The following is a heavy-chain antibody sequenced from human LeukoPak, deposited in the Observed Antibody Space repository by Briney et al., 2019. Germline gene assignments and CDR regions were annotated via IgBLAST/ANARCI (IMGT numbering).Heavy chain of an antibody. CDR2: IWGSDDSA. CDR3: AKLQGKYGDYAFDY. V-gene: IGHV3-23*01. CDR1: GFTLSSYP. Sequence: GGSLRLSCAVSGFTLSSYPMAWVRQAPGKGLEWLSSIWGSDDSAHYTDSVKGRFTISRDTSENTLYLQMNSLRAEDTAVYYCAKLQGKYGDYAFDYWGQGTLVTVSS. J-gene: IGHJ4*02. D-gene: IGHD4-17*01.